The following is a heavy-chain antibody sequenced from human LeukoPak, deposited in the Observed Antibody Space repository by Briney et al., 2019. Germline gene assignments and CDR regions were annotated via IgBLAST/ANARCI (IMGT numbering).Heavy chain of an antibody. J-gene: IGHJ4*02. CDR3: ARGSGSWDIVVVPADPALDY. Sequence: IPSETLSLTCAVYGGSFSGYYWSWIRQPPGKGLEWIGEINHSGSTNYHPSLKSRVTISVDTSKNQFSLKLSSVTAADTAVYYCARGSGSWDIVVVPADPALDYWGQGTLVTVSS. CDR1: GGSFSGYY. CDR2: INHSGST. V-gene: IGHV4-34*01. D-gene: IGHD2-2*01.